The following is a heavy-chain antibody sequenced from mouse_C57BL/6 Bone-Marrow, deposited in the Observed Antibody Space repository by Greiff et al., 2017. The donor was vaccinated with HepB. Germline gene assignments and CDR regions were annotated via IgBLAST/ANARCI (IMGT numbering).Heavy chain of an antibody. CDR2: IDPSDSYT. J-gene: IGHJ2*01. CDR1: GYTFTSYW. V-gene: IGHV1-50*01. D-gene: IGHD1-1*01. CDR3: ERSDGPYFDY. Sequence: QVQLQQPGAELVKPGASVKLSCKASGYTFTSYWMQWVNQRPGQGLEWIGEIDPSDSYTNYNQKFKGKATLTVDTSSSTASMQLSSLTSGDSAVYYCERSDGPYFDYWGQGTTLTVSS.